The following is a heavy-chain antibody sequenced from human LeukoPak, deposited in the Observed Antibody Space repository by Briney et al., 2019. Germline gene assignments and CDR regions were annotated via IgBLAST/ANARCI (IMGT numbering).Heavy chain of an antibody. CDR1: GGTFSSYA. V-gene: IGHV1-69*13. J-gene: IGHJ6*02. CDR3: ARVAVVVVAATSTTRNYYGMDV. CDR2: IIPIFGTA. Sequence: ASVKVSCKASGGTFSSYAISWVRQAPGQGLEWMGGIIPIFGTANYAQKFQGRVTITADESTSTAYMELSSLRSEDTAVYYCARVAVVVVAATSTTRNYYGMDVWGQGTTVIVS. D-gene: IGHD2-15*01.